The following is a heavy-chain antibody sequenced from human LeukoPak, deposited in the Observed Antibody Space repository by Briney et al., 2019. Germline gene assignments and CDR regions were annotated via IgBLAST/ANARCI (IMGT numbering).Heavy chain of an antibody. CDR1: GDSVSSGFDY. J-gene: IGHJ3*02. CDR3: ARNYYDSSGYYLFDAFDI. Sequence: PSETLSLTCTVSGDSVSSGFDYWSWIRLPPGEGLEWIGRIYYAGSTNYNPSLMRRVTTSVHTSKNQFSLKLNSVTAADMAVYYWARNYYDSSGYYLFDAFDIWGQGAMVTVSS. CDR2: IYYAGST. D-gene: IGHD3-22*01. V-gene: IGHV4-61*01.